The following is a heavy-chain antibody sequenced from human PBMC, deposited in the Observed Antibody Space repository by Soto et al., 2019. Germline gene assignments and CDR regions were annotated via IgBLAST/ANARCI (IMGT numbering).Heavy chain of an antibody. Sequence: PSETLSLTCTVSGGSINSGDYYWTWVRQPPGKGLEWIGNIFHSGSTYHTPSLQSRVTISLDTSKNHFSLKLSSVTPADTAVYYCARDRYYGSWTYYKLYSGMAGYGRGTKVTFS. J-gene: IGHJ6*02. CDR2: IFHSGST. CDR3: ARDRYYGSWTYYKLYSGMAG. CDR1: GGSINSGDYY. D-gene: IGHD3-10*01. V-gene: IGHV4-30-4*01.